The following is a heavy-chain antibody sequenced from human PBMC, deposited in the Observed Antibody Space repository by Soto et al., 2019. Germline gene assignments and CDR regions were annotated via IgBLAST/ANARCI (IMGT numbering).Heavy chain of an antibody. D-gene: IGHD3-10*01. CDR1: GFSLSTSGVG. V-gene: IGHV2-5*01. CDR3: AHRPSGSGSYIHPPDY. J-gene: IGHJ4*02. CDR2: IYWNDDK. Sequence: SGPTLVKPTQTLTLTCTFSGFSLSTSGVGVGWIRQPPGKALEWLALIYWNDDKRYSPSLKSRLTITKDTSKNQVVLTMTNMDPVDTATYYCAHRPSGSGSYIHPPDYWGQGTLVTVSS.